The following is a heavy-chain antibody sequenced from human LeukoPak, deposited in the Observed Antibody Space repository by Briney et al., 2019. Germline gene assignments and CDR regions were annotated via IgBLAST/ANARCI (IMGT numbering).Heavy chain of an antibody. V-gene: IGHV4-59*01. CDR2: IYYSGST. CDR3: ARETSQKGAHYMDV. Sequence: TSETLSLTCTVSGGSISSYYWSWIRQPPGKGLEWIGYIYYSGSTNYNPSLKSRVTISVDTSKNQFSLKLSFVTAADTAVYYCARETSQKGAHYMDVWGKGTTVTISS. J-gene: IGHJ6*03. D-gene: IGHD3-16*01. CDR1: GGSISSYY.